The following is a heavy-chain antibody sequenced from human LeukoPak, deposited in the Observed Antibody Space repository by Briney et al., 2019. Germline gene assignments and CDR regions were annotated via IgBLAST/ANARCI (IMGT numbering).Heavy chain of an antibody. CDR1: GFTFSSYA. Sequence: GGSLRLSCAASGFTFSSYAMSWARQAPGKGLEWVSAISGSGGSTYYADSVKGRFTISRDNSKNTLYLQMNSLRAEDTAVYYCAKDKALFDFFDYWGQGTLVTVSS. CDR2: ISGSGGST. J-gene: IGHJ4*02. V-gene: IGHV3-23*01. D-gene: IGHD2-21*01. CDR3: AKDKALFDFFDY.